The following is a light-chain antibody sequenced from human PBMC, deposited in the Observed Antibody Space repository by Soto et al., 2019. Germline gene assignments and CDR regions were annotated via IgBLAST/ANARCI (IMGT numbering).Light chain of an antibody. CDR3: AAWDDSLSGVV. Sequence: QSVLTQPPSASGTPGQRVTISCSGSSSNIGSNSVNWYHQVPGTAPKLLIYSSDQRPSGVPDRFSGSKSGTSASLAISGLQSEDEADYYCAAWDDSLSGVVFGGGTKVTVL. CDR1: SSNIGSNS. J-gene: IGLJ2*01. V-gene: IGLV1-44*01. CDR2: SSD.